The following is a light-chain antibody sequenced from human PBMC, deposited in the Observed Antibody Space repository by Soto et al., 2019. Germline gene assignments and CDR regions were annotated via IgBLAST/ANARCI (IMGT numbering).Light chain of an antibody. Sequence: QSALTQPPSASGSPGQSVTISCTGTSSDVGGYNFVSWYQQYPGKVPKLMVYEVNKRPSGVPYRFSGSKSGNTASLTVSGLQAEDEAAYYCTSYAGGNNVFGTGTKVTVL. CDR1: SSDVGGYNF. J-gene: IGLJ1*01. CDR2: EVN. CDR3: TSYAGGNNV. V-gene: IGLV2-8*01.